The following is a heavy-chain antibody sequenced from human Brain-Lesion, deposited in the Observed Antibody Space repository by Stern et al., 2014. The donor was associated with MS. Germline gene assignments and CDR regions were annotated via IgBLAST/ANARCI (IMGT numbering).Heavy chain of an antibody. J-gene: IGHJ6*02. CDR2: IYQGGSA. D-gene: IGHD3-10*01. CDR1: GASISNTQW. CDR3: ARDPRRGGLSGYYHGMDV. V-gene: IGHV4-4*02. Sequence: QVQLGQSGPGLVKPSGTLSLTCAVSGASISNTQWGTWVRQSPGKGLEWVGEIYQGGSANYNPSLRSRVTISVDRSKNSFSLKLNSVTAADTAVYYCARDPRRGGLSGYYHGMDVWGQGTTVTVSS.